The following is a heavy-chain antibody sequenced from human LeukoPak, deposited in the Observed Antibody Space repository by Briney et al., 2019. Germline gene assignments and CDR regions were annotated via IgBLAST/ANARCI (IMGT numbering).Heavy chain of an antibody. J-gene: IGHJ4*02. Sequence: KTPETLSPTCTVSGGSISISSSSWIRHRPEKGLGWNGYILYSGRTPYNPSLKGRVTISVDTSKNQFSLKLTSVTDADTAVYYCARGGYYDGSGRYYFDYWGQGTLVTVSS. CDR3: ARGGYYDGSGRYYFDY. CDR1: GGSISISS. CDR2: ILYSGRT. D-gene: IGHD3-22*01. V-gene: IGHV4-59*08.